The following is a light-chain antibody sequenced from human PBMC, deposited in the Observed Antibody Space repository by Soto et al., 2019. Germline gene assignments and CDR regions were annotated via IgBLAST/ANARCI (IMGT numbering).Light chain of an antibody. J-gene: IGKJ4*01. CDR3: QQYYGTRLT. V-gene: IGKV4-1*01. Sequence: DIVMTQSPDSLAVSLGERATINCKSSQSVLYSSNNKNYLAWYQQKPGQPPKLLIYWASTRESGVPDRFSGSGSVTDFTLTISSLQAEDVAVYYCQQYYGTRLTFGGGTKVEIK. CDR2: WAS. CDR1: QSVLYSSNNKNY.